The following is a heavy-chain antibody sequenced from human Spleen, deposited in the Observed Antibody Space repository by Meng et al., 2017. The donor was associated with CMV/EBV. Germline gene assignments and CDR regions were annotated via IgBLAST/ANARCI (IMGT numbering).Heavy chain of an antibody. Sequence: GGSLRLSCAASGFTFSSYGMHWVRQAPGKGLEWVAFIRYDGSNKYYADSVKGRFTISRDNSKNTLYLQMNSLRAEDTAVYYCAKEGGGYYYVLRGYYYYGMDVWGQGTTVTVSS. J-gene: IGHJ6*02. CDR2: IRYDGSNK. CDR1: GFTFSSYG. D-gene: IGHD3-22*01. CDR3: AKEGGGYYYVLRGYYYYGMDV. V-gene: IGHV3-30*02.